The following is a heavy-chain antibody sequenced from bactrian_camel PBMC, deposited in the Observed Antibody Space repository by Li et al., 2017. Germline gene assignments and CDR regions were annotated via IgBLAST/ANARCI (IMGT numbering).Heavy chain of an antibody. CDR2: ISSDGNT. Sequence: HVQLVESGGGSAQAGGSLKLSCVVSTYISSRCGMGWHRQAPGKEREGVAAISSDGNTNYADSVKGRFTFSLDTAKNALYLQMNSLKPEDTAMYYCAADEESRGWVPLLEHEYPYWGQGTLVTVS. V-gene: IGHV3S53*01. D-gene: IGHD5*01. J-gene: IGHJ4*01. CDR3: AADEESRGWVPLLEHEYPY. CDR1: TYISSRCG.